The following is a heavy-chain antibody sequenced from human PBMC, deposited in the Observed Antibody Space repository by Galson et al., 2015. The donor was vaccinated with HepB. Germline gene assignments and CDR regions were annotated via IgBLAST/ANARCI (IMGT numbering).Heavy chain of an antibody. Sequence: QVQLQESGPGLVKPSETLSLTCGVYGGSFTDYYWSWIRQPPGKGLGWMEEINHSASTTYNPSLKSRVTIPEDTSKNHFSLKLSSVTAADTAVYYCARRPDEWLRWVGWFDPWGQGTLVTVSS. J-gene: IGHJ5*02. CDR3: ARRPDEWLRWVGWFDP. V-gene: IGHV4-34*01. CDR1: GGSFTDYY. D-gene: IGHD5-12*01. CDR2: INHSAST.